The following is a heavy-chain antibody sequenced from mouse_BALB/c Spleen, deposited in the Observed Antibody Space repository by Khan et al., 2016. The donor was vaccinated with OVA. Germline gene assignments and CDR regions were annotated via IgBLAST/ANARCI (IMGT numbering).Heavy chain of an antibody. D-gene: IGHD1-1*02. V-gene: IGHV2-6-5*01. CDR2: IWGGGST. CDR3: AKLLWSHYYAMDY. J-gene: IGHJ4*01. Sequence: LPESGPGLVAPSQSLSITCTVSGFSLTDYGVSWIRQPPGKGLEWLGLIWGGGSTYYNSVLKSRLSISKDNSKSQVFLKMNSLQTDDTAMYYCAKLLWSHYYAMDYWGQGTSVTVPS. CDR1: GFSLTDYG.